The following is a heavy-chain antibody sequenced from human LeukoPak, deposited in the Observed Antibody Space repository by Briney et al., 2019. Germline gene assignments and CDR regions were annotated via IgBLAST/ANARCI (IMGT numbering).Heavy chain of an antibody. CDR2: INHSGST. CDR1: GGSISSGGYY. CDR3: ARGRGDILTGYYQFRYPRTIDAFDI. V-gene: IGHV4-30-2*01. J-gene: IGHJ3*02. Sequence: PSQTLSLTCTVSGGSISSGGYYWSWLRQPPGQGLEWIGEINHSGSTNYNPSLKSRVTISVDTSKNQFSLKLSSVTAADTAVYYCARGRGDILTGYYQFRYPRTIDAFDIWGQGTMVTVSS. D-gene: IGHD3-9*01.